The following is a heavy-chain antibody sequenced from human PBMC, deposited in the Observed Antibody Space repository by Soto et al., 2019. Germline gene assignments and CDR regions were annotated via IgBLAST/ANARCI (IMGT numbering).Heavy chain of an antibody. CDR3: ARGRPLLLRTVPDAFDI. Sequence: ASVKVSCKASGYTFTSYYMHWVRQAPGQGLEWMGIINPSGGSTSYAQKFQGRVTMTRDTSTISVYMELSSLRSEDTAVYYCARGRPLLLRTVPDAFDIWGQGTMVTVSS. CDR1: GYTFTSYY. D-gene: IGHD4-17*01. V-gene: IGHV1-46*01. J-gene: IGHJ3*02. CDR2: INPSGGST.